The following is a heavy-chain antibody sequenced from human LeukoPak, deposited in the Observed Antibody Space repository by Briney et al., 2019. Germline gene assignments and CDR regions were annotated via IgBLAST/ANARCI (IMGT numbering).Heavy chain of an antibody. V-gene: IGHV3-73*01. CDR3: TRRAGYYYYCMDV. CDR1: GFTFSGSA. Sequence: GGSLRLSCAASGFTFSGSAMHWVRQASGKGLEWVGRIRSKANSYATAYAASVKGRFTISRDDSKNTAYLQMNSLKTEDTAVYYCTRRAGYYYYCMDVWGKGTTVTVSS. J-gene: IGHJ6*03. CDR2: IRSKANSYAT.